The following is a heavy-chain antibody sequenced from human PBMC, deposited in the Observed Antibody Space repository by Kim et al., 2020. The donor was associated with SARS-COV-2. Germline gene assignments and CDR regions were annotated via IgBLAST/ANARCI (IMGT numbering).Heavy chain of an antibody. CDR1: GYTFTSYY. Sequence: ASVKVSCKASGYTFTSYYMHWVRQAPGQGLEWMGIINPSGGSTSYAQKFQGRVTMTRDTSTSTVYMELSSLRSEDTAVYYCARALTQSRWLQFRGDAFDIWGQGTMVTVSS. J-gene: IGHJ3*02. CDR3: ARALTQSRWLQFRGDAFDI. CDR2: INPSGGST. V-gene: IGHV1-46*01. D-gene: IGHD5-12*01.